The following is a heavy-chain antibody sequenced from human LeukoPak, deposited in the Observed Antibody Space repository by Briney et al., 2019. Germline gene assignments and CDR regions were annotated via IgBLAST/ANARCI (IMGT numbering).Heavy chain of an antibody. CDR1: GGSISSYY. D-gene: IGHD3-22*01. CDR2: ISYSGST. J-gene: IGHJ5*01. V-gene: IGHV4-59*01. CDR3: ARDSSVFRDSRGYDF. Sequence: SETLSLTCTVSGGSISSYYWTWIRQPPGKGLEWIGYISYSGSTNYNPSLKSRVTISVDTSKNQFSLKLSSVTAADTAMYYCARDSSVFRDSRGYDFWGLGTLVTVSS.